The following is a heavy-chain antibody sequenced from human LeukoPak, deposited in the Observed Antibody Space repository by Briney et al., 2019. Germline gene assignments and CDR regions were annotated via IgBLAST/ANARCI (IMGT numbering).Heavy chain of an antibody. J-gene: IGHJ4*02. CDR3: ARDVRTYYDFWSGYYIDY. V-gene: IGHV3-21*01. CDR2: ISSSSYI. CDR1: GFTFSSYS. D-gene: IGHD3-3*01. Sequence: GGSLRLSCAASGFTFSSYSMNWVRQAPGKGLEWVSSISSSSYIYYADSVKGRFTISRDNAKNSLYLQMNSLRAEDTAVYYCARDVRTYYDFWSGYYIDYWGQGTLVTVSS.